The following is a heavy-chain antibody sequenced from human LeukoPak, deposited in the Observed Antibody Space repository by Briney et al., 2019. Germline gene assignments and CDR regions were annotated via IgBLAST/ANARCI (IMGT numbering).Heavy chain of an antibody. CDR3: ARDKIQLSPERIFDY. Sequence: ASVKVSCKASGGTFSSYAISWVRQAPGQGLEWMGIINPSGGSTSYAQKFQGRVTMTRDMSTSTVYMELSSLRSEDTAVYYCARDKIQLSPERIFDYWGQGTLVTVSS. V-gene: IGHV1-46*01. CDR2: INPSGGST. D-gene: IGHD5-18*01. J-gene: IGHJ4*02. CDR1: GGTFSSYA.